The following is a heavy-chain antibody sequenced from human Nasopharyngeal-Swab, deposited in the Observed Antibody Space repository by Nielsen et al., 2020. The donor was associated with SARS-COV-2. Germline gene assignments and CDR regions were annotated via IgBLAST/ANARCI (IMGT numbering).Heavy chain of an antibody. V-gene: IGHV3-53*01. Sequence: GESLKISCAASGFTVSSNYMSWVRQAPGKGLEWVSVIYSGGSTYYADSVKGRFTISRDNSKNTLYLQMSSLRAEDTAVYYCARVKTGDFDYWGQGTLVTVSS. CDR1: GFTVSSNY. J-gene: IGHJ4*02. D-gene: IGHD7-27*01. CDR2: IYSGGST. CDR3: ARVKTGDFDY.